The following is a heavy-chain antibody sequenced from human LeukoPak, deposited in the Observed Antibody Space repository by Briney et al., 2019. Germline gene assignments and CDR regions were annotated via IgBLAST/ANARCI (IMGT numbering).Heavy chain of an antibody. J-gene: IGHJ3*02. V-gene: IGHV4-59*01. CDR3: AREATAMVSAFDI. D-gene: IGHD5-18*01. Sequence: SETLSLTCTVSDGSISSYYWSWIRQPPGKGLEWIGYIYYSGSTNYNPSLKSRVTISVDTSKNQFSLKLSSVTAADTAVYYCAREATAMVSAFDIWGQGTMVTVSS. CDR1: DGSISSYY. CDR2: IYYSGST.